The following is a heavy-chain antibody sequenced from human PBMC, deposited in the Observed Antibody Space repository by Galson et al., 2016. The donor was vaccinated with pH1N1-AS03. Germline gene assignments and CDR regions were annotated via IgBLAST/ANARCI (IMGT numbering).Heavy chain of an antibody. CDR3: ARIRGYSYYFDY. D-gene: IGHD5-18*01. Sequence: PALVKPTQTLTLTCTFSGFSLSTIGMRVNWVRQPPGKALEWLARIDRDDDKDYSTSLKTRLTIPQDTSKNQVVLTMTNMAPVDTATYYCARIRGYSYYFDYWGQGTLVTVSS. J-gene: IGHJ4*02. CDR1: GFSLSTIGMR. CDR2: IDRDDDK. V-gene: IGHV2-70*04.